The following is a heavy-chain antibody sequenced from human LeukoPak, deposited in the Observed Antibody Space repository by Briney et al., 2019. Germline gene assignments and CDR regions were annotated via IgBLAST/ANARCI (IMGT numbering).Heavy chain of an antibody. CDR2: INQGESEK. CDR3: ARVRVSSYYGMDI. J-gene: IGHJ6*02. Sequence: GGSLRLSCAASGFTFSNYWMSWVGQAPGKGLDWVANINQGESEKYYVDSVKGRFTISRDNAKNSLYLQMNTLRAEDTAVYYCARVRVSSYYGMDIWGQGTTVTVSS. V-gene: IGHV3-7*05. CDR1: GFTFSNYW. D-gene: IGHD2/OR15-2a*01.